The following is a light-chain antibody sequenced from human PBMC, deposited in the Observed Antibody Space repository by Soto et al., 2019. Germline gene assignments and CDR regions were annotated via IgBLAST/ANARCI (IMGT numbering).Light chain of an antibody. CDR1: QSVSSSY. CDR3: QQYGSSPVT. CDR2: GAS. Sequence: EIVLTQSPGTLSLSPGERATLSCRASQSVSSSYLAWYQQKPGQAPRLLTYGASSRATGIPDRFSGSGSGTDFTLTISGLEPEDFAVYYCQQYGSSPVTFGQGTKVDIK. J-gene: IGKJ1*01. V-gene: IGKV3-20*01.